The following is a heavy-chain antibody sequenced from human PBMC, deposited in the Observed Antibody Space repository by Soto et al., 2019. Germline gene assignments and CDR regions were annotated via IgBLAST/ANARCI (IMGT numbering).Heavy chain of an antibody. V-gene: IGHV3-23*01. D-gene: IGHD3-10*01. CDR1: GFTFRSYA. J-gene: IGHJ4*02. Sequence: EVQLLESGGDLVQPGGSLRLSCAASGFTFRSYAMSWVRQAPGKGLEWVSGISGSGTSTHYADSVKGRFTISRHNSKNTRYLQMNSLRAEDTAVYYCAKDRSAMVRGVTFDFWGQGTLVTVSS. CDR3: AKDRSAMVRGVTFDF. CDR2: ISGSGTST.